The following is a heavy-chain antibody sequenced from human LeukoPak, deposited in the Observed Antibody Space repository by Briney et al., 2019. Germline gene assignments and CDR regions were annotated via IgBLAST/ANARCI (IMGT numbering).Heavy chain of an antibody. V-gene: IGHV3-7*01. Sequence: SGGSLRLSSAVSGFTFSSYWMTWVRQAPGKGLEWVATTKPDGSEKYYVDSVKGRFTISRDNAKNSLYLQMNSLRAEDTAVYYCARGHGDYGINWGQGTLVTVSS. D-gene: IGHD4-17*01. J-gene: IGHJ4*02. CDR2: TKPDGSEK. CDR1: GFTFSSYW. CDR3: ARGHGDYGIN.